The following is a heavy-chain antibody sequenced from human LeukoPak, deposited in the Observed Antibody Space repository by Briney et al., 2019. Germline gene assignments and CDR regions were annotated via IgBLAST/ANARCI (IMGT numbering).Heavy chain of an antibody. CDR2: IYYSGST. Sequence: SETLXXTCTVSGGSISSYYWSWIRQPPGKGLEWIGYIYYSGSTNYNPSLKSRVTISVETSKNQFSLKLSSVAAADTAVDYWXXAXXXGXXFSAPYWYFDLWGRGTLVTVSS. D-gene: IGHD3-10*01. CDR3: XXAXXXGXXFSAPYWYFDL. J-gene: IGHJ2*01. CDR1: GGSISSYY. V-gene: IGHV4-59*01.